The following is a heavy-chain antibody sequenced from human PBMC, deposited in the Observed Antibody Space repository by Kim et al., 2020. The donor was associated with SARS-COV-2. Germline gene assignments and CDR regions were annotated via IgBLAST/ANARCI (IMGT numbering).Heavy chain of an antibody. Sequence: GGSLRLSCAAYGFTFDDYAMHWVRQAPGKGLEWVSGISWNSGSIGYADSVKGRFTISRDNAKNSLYLQMNSLRAEDTALYYCAKDGGAAAGLNWYFDLWGRGTLVTVSS. CDR2: ISWNSGSI. D-gene: IGHD6-13*01. CDR3: AKDGGAAAGLNWYFDL. J-gene: IGHJ2*01. V-gene: IGHV3-9*01. CDR1: GFTFDDYA.